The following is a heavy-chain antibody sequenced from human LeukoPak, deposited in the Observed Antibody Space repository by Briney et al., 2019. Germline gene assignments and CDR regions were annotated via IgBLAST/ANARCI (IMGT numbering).Heavy chain of an antibody. V-gene: IGHV1-2*02. Sequence: GSSVKVSCKASGYTFTGYYRHGVRQPPAQGLERMGWINPNSGGTNYAQKFQGRVTMTRDTSISTVYMELSRLRSDDTAVYYCARGTEQWLVRGGRGSFDPWGQGTLVTVSS. CDR2: INPNSGGT. CDR1: GYTFTGYY. CDR3: ARGTEQWLVRGGRGSFDP. D-gene: IGHD6-19*01. J-gene: IGHJ5*02.